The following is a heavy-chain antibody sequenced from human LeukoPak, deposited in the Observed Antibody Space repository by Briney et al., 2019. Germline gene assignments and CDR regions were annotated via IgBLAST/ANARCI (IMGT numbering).Heavy chain of an antibody. CDR3: ARSNTYYDSSGYFPYNWFDP. D-gene: IGHD3-22*01. CDR1: GYSFTSYW. CDR2: IYPGDSDT. J-gene: IGHJ5*02. V-gene: IGHV5-51*01. Sequence: GESLKISCKGSGYSFTSYWIGWVRQMPGKGLEWMGIIYPGDSDTRYSPSFQGQVTISADKSISTAYLQWSSLKASDTAMYYCARSNTYYDSSGYFPYNWFDPWGQGTLVTVSS.